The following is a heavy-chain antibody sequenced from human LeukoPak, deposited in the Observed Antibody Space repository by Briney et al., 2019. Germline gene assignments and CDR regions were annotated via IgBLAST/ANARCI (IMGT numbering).Heavy chain of an antibody. Sequence: PGGSLRLSCAASGFTFSGYWMHWVRQAPGKGLVWVARISTDGSYTSYADCVKGRFTISRDNAKNSLYLQMNSLRAEDTAEYYCARDRGELLTYWGQGTLVTVSS. CDR3: ARDRGELLTY. J-gene: IGHJ4*02. V-gene: IGHV3-74*01. CDR1: GFTFSGYW. D-gene: IGHD1-26*01. CDR2: ISTDGSYT.